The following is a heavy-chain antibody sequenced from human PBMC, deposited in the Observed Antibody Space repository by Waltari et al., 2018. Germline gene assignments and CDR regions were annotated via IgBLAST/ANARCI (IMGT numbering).Heavy chain of an antibody. CDR3: ARTPHCSGGSCLDY. Sequence: EVQLVQSGAEVKKPGESLKISCKGSGYSFSTYWINWVRQMPRQGLEWMGIIHPGESHIRYSPSFQGLVTFSADTSISTAYLQWDSLKASDTAMYYCARTPHCSGGSCLDYWGQGTLVTVSS. V-gene: IGHV5-51*01. CDR2: IHPGESHI. CDR1: GYSFSTYW. J-gene: IGHJ4*02. D-gene: IGHD2-15*01.